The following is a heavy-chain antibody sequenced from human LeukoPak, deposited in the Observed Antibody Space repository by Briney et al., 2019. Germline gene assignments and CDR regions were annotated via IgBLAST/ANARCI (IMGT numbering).Heavy chain of an antibody. J-gene: IGHJ4*02. V-gene: IGHV5-51*01. D-gene: IGHD3-22*01. CDR1: GYSFTSYW. CDR3: ARGPMYYYDSSGPAEKYFDY. Sequence: GESLKISCKGSGYSFTSYWLGWVRQMPGKGLEWMGIIYPGDSDTRYSPSFQGQVTISADKSISTAYLQWSSLKASDTAMYYCARGPMYYYDSSGPAEKYFDYWGQGTLVTVSS. CDR2: IYPGDSDT.